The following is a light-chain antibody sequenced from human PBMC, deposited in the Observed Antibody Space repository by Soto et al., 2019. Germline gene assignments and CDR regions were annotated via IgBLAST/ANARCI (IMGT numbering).Light chain of an antibody. V-gene: IGKV2-28*01. CDR3: MQVLQAPST. Sequence: DLVMSQSPLSLPVTPGETASISCRSSQSLLQSNGNNYLGWFVQKPGQSPQLLVYLGSSRASGVPDRFRASGSGTDFALKISRVEAEDVRIYYCMQVLQAPSTFGGGTKVEIK. J-gene: IGKJ4*01. CDR2: LGS. CDR1: QSLLQSNGNNY.